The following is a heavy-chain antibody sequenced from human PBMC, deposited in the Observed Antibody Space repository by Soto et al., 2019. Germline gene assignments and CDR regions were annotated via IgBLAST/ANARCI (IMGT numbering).Heavy chain of an antibody. D-gene: IGHD2-15*01. CDR1: GGSISSGGYY. CDR2: IYYSGST. CDR3: AVYYCITDGPDGRAY. J-gene: IGHJ4*02. Sequence: SETLSLTCTVSGGSISSGGYYWSWIRQHPRKCMEWIGYIYYSGSTYYNPSLKSRVTISVDTSKNQFSLKLYLQMNSLKIEDTAVYYCITDGPDGRAYWGQGTQVTVSS. V-gene: IGHV4-31*03.